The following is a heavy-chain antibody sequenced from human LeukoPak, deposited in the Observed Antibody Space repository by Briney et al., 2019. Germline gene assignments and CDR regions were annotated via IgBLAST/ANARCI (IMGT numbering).Heavy chain of an antibody. J-gene: IGHJ4*02. D-gene: IGHD3-22*01. CDR3: ARGALGPSSGILYYFDY. CDR1: GGTFSGYA. V-gene: IGHV1-69*13. CDR2: IIPIFGTA. Sequence: ASVKVSCKASGGTFSGYAISWVRQAPGQGLEWMGGIIPIFGTANYAQKFQGRVTITADESTSTAYMELSSLRSEDTAVYYCARGALGPSSGILYYFDYWGQGTLVTVSS.